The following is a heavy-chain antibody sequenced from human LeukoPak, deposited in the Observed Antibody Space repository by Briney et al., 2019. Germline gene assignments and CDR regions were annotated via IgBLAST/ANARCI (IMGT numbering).Heavy chain of an antibody. CDR2: MNPNSGNT. V-gene: IGHV1-8*01. D-gene: IGHD3-22*01. J-gene: IGHJ3*02. CDR3: ARDYYDSSGAWSFDI. Sequence: SVKVSRKASGYTFTSYDINWVRQASGQGLEWRGWMNPNSGNTGYAQKFQGRVTMTRNTSISTAYMELSSLRSEDTAVYYCARDYYDSSGAWSFDIWGQGTMVTVSS. CDR1: GYTFTSYD.